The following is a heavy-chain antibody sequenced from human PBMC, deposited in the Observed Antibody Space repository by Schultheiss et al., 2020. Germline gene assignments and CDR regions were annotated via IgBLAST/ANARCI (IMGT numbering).Heavy chain of an antibody. V-gene: IGHV3-21*04. J-gene: IGHJ6*03. CDR3: AKRVDGDYRGDYYYYMDV. D-gene: IGHD4-17*01. Sequence: GGSLRLSCAASGFTFSSYSMNWVRQAPGKGLEWVSSISSSSSYIYYADSVKGRFTISRDNAKNSLYLQMKSLRAEDTAVYYCAKRVDGDYRGDYYYYMDVWGKGTTVTVSS. CDR1: GFTFSSYS. CDR2: ISSSSSYI.